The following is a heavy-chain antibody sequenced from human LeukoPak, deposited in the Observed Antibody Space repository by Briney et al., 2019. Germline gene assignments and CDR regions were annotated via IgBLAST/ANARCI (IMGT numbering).Heavy chain of an antibody. J-gene: IGHJ4*02. CDR1: GYTFINYG. V-gene: IGHV1-18*01. CDR2: ISAYNSAYNGNT. CDR3: AREYGSGSYTGIDY. D-gene: IGHD3-10*01. Sequence: ASVKVSCKASGYTFINYGIIWVRQAPGQGLEWMGWISAYNSAYNGNTHYAQKLQGSVTMTTDTSTNTGYMELRSLRSDDTAVYYCAREYGSGSYTGIDYWGQGTLVTVSS.